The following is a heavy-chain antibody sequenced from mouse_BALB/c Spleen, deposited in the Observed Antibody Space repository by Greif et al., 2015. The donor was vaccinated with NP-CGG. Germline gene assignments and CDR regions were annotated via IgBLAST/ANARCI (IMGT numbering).Heavy chain of an antibody. V-gene: IGHV1-69*02. CDR3: ARMITTGAYAMDY. D-gene: IGHD2-4*01. CDR1: GYTFTSYW. J-gene: IGHJ4*01. CDR2: IDPSDSYT. Sequence: QVQLQQSGAELVKPGASVKLSCKASGYTFTSYWVHWVKQRPGQGLEWIGEIDPSDSYTNYNQKFKGKATLTVDKSSSTAYMQLSSLTSEDSAVYYCARMITTGAYAMDYWGQGTSVTVSS.